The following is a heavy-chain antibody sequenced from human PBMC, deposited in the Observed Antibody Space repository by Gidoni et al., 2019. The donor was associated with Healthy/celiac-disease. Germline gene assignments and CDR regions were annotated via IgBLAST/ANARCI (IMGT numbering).Heavy chain of an antibody. CDR1: GGSFSGYY. D-gene: IGHD2-15*01. CDR2: INHRGST. J-gene: IGHJ4*02. Sequence: QVQLQQWGAGLLTPSETLSLTCAVYGGSFSGYYWSWIRQPPGKGLEWIGEINHRGSTNYNPSLKSRVTISVDTSKNQFSLKLSSVTAADTAVYYCARGGYCSGGSCFLSNWGQGTLVTVSS. CDR3: ARGGYCSGGSCFLSN. V-gene: IGHV4-34*01.